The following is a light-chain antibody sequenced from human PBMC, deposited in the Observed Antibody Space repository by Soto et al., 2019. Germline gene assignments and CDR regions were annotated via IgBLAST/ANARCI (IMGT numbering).Light chain of an antibody. V-gene: IGLV2-14*03. CDR1: SSDFGGYNY. J-gene: IGLJ1*01. CDR3: TSFTSDNLYV. CDR2: HVS. Sequence: QSALTQPASVSGSPGQSITISCTGTSSDFGGYNYVSWYQQYPGKVPKLLIYHVSNRPSGVSNRFSGSKSGNTASLTISGLRAEDEADYFCTSFTSDNLYVFGTGTKGTVL.